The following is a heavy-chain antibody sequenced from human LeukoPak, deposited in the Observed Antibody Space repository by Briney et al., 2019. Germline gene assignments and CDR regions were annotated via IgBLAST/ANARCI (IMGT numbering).Heavy chain of an antibody. CDR3: ARGRSSGWYMFDY. CDR2: ISGSGGST. V-gene: IGHV3-23*01. Sequence: GGSLRLSCAASGFTFSSYAMSWVRQAPGKGLEWVSAISGSGGSTYYADSVKGRFTISRDNAKNSLYLQMNSLRAEDTAVYYCARGRSSGWYMFDYWGQGTLVTVSS. J-gene: IGHJ4*02. D-gene: IGHD6-19*01. CDR1: GFTFSSYA.